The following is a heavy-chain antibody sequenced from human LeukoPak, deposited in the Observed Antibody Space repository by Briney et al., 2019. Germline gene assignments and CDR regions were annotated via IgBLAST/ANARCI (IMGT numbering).Heavy chain of an antibody. CDR2: INPNSGGT. V-gene: IGHV1-2*02. CDR3: AGTYYQTPSHYYYYCYMDV. Sequence: ASVKVSCKASGYTFTGYYMHWVRQAPGQGLEWMGWINPNSGGTNYAQKFQGRVTMTRDTSISTAYMELSRLRSDDTAVYYCAGTYYQTPSHYYYYCYMDVWGKGTTVTVSS. CDR1: GYTFTGYY. D-gene: IGHD1-26*01. J-gene: IGHJ6*03.